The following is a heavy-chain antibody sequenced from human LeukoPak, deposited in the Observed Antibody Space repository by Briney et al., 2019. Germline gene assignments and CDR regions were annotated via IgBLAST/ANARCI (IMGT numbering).Heavy chain of an antibody. V-gene: IGHV4-30-4*02. D-gene: IGHD6-6*01. J-gene: IGHJ6*03. CDR1: GGSISSGDYY. CDR2: IYYSGST. Sequence: SETLSLTCTVSGGSISSGDYYWSWIRQPPGKGLEWIGYIYYSGSTYYNPSLKSRVTISVDTSKNQFSLKLSSVTAADTAVYYCARVHSSRPDYYYYYYMDVWGKGTTVTVSS. CDR3: ARVHSSRPDYYYYYYMDV.